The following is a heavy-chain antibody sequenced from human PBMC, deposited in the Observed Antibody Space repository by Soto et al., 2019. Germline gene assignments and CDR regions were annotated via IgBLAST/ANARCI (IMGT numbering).Heavy chain of an antibody. V-gene: IGHV4-39*01. CDR1: GGSVSSNSYS. CDR3: ARLNGYCVSTSCYGYYGMDV. D-gene: IGHD2-2*03. J-gene: IGHJ6*02. Sequence: PSETLSLTCTVSGGSVSSNSYSWGWIRQSPGKGLDWIGTIYSTESTYYHPSLLSRVTISVDTSMNEFSLRLSSVTAADTAVYYCARLNGYCVSTSCYGYYGMDVWGQGTTVTFSS. CDR2: IYSTEST.